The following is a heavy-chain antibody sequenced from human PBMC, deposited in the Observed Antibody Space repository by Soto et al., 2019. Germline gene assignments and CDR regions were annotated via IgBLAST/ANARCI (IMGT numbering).Heavy chain of an antibody. J-gene: IGHJ3*01. Sequence: SETLSLTCTVSGGSISSGGYYWSWLRQHPGKGLEWIGYIYYSGSTYYNPSLKTRVTISVDTSKNQFSLKLGSVTAADTAVYYCGRLCDFWRDQHPAGSLDIRGQATIGTV. V-gene: IGHV4-31*03. CDR2: IYYSGST. D-gene: IGHD3-3*01. CDR3: GRLCDFWRDQHPAGSLDI. CDR1: GGSISSGGYY.